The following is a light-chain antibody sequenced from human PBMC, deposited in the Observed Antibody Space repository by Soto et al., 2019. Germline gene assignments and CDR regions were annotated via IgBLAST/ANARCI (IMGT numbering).Light chain of an antibody. V-gene: IGLV2-14*01. Sequence: QSALTQPASVSGSPGQSITISCTGTSSDVGGYNYVSWYQQHPGKAPKLMIYDVSNRPSGVSNRFSGSKSGKTASLTISGLQAEDEADYYCSSYTSSTWVVFGGGTKLTVL. CDR3: SSYTSSTWVV. CDR2: DVS. J-gene: IGLJ2*01. CDR1: SSDVGGYNY.